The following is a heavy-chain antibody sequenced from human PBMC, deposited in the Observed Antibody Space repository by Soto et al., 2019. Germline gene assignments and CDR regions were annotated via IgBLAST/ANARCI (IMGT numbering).Heavy chain of an antibody. V-gene: IGHV4-61*01. CDR2: IYYSGST. J-gene: IGHJ6*02. Sequence: PSETLSLTCTVSGGSVSSGSYYWSWIRQPPGKGLEWIGYIYYSGSTNYNPSLKSRVTISVDTSKNQFSLTLTSVTAADTAMYYCARHPAIAKFENGLDVWGQGTTVTVSS. D-gene: IGHD3-16*01. CDR3: ARHPAIAKFENGLDV. CDR1: GGSVSSGSYY.